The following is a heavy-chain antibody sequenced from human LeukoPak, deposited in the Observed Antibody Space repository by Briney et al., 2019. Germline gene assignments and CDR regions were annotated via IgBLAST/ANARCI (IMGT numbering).Heavy chain of an antibody. CDR3: AREGVIGDGYNFCDY. J-gene: IGHJ4*02. V-gene: IGHV1-2*02. CDR2: INPHSGGS. D-gene: IGHD5-24*01. CDR1: GYTFIDYY. Sequence: GASVKVSCKASGYTFIDYYLHWVRPAPGQGLEWMGWINPHSGGSNPPQNFQGRVTQRRDTSISTVYMELSRLRSDDTALYCCAREGVIGDGYNFCDYWGQGNLVTVSS.